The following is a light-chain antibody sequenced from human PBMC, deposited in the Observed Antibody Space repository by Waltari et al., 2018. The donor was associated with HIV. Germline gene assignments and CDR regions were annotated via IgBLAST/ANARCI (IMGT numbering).Light chain of an antibody. CDR2: GHN. V-gene: IGLV1-44*01. Sequence: QSVISHPPSASGTPGHTVTISCSGRFPNLGANPANWYQQIPGTAPKLLIYGHNQRPSGVPDRFSGSRSGTSASLTIGGLQSEDEADYYCSAWDDSLRATVFGTGTRVTVL. CDR1: FPNLGANP. J-gene: IGLJ1*01. CDR3: SAWDDSLRATV.